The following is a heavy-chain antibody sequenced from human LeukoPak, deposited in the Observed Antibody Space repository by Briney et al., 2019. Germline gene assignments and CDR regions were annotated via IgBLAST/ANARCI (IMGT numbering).Heavy chain of an antibody. Sequence: GGSLRLSCAASGFTFSSYNMNWVRQAPGKGLEWVSSITSGSSYIYYADSVKGRLTISRDNAKNSLYLQMNSLRAEDTAVYYCARDAGSYGSGSYWGYWGQGTLVTVSS. V-gene: IGHV3-21*01. CDR3: ARDAGSYGSGSYWGY. D-gene: IGHD3-10*01. CDR2: ITSGSSYI. CDR1: GFTFSSYN. J-gene: IGHJ4*02.